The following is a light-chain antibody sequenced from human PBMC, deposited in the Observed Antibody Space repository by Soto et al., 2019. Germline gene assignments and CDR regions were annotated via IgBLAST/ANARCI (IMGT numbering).Light chain of an antibody. CDR3: CSYTTSSTYV. J-gene: IGLJ1*01. CDR1: SSDVGGYNY. Sequence: ALTQPASVSGSPGQSITISCTGTSSDVGGYNYVSWYQQHPGKAPKLMIYDVSNRPSGVSNRFSGSKSGNAASLTISGLQAEDEADYYCCSYTTSSTYVFGTGTKLTVL. V-gene: IGLV2-14*01. CDR2: DVS.